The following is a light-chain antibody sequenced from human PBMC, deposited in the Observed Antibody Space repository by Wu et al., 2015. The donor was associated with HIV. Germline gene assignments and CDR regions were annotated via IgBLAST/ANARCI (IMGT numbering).Light chain of an antibody. CDR2: GAS. Sequence: EILLTQSPGTLSLSPGERATLSCRASQSISYTYLAWYQQKPGQAPRLLIYGASSRATGIPDRFTGSGSGTDFTLTISRLEPEDFAVYYCQQYGNSPNTFGQGTKAGRSN. V-gene: IGKV3-20*01. CDR1: QSISYTY. CDR3: QQYGNSPNT. J-gene: IGKJ2*01.